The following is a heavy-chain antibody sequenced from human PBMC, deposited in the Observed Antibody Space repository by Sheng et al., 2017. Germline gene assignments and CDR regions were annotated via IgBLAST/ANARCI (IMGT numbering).Heavy chain of an antibody. Sequence: PGGSLRLSCVASGFTFSNYGVHWVRQAPGKGLEWVAAISYDGTNKYYADSVKGRFTISRDNSKNTVYLQMNSLRAEDTALYYCADDSMDVWGQGTTVTVSS. CDR2: ISYDGTNK. CDR3: ADDSMDV. V-gene: IGHV3-30*18. CDR1: GFTFSNYG. J-gene: IGHJ6*02.